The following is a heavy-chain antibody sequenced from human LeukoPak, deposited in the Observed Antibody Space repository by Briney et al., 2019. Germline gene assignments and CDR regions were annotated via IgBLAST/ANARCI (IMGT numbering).Heavy chain of an antibody. Sequence: GGSLRLSCAASGFTFSSYSMNWVRQAPGKGLEWVSGISGSGGNTYNADSVEGRFTISRDNSKNTVSLQLSSLRVEDTAVYFCAKDREDSAMISGVFDLWGRGTLVTVSS. CDR1: GFTFSSYS. D-gene: IGHD5-18*01. J-gene: IGHJ2*01. CDR3: AKDREDSAMISGVFDL. CDR2: ISGSGGNT. V-gene: IGHV3-23*01.